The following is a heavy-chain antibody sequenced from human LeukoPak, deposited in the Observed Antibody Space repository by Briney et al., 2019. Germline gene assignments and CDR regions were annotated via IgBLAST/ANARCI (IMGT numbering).Heavy chain of an antibody. CDR2: MNPNSGNT. Sequence: ASVKVSCKASGYTFTSYDINWVRQATVQGLEWMGWMNPNSGNTGYAQKFQGRVTMTRNTSISTAYMELSSLRSEDTAVYYCATSPHGVGATTLDYWGQGTLVTVSS. J-gene: IGHJ4*02. V-gene: IGHV1-8*01. CDR1: GYTFTSYD. CDR3: ATSPHGVGATTLDY. D-gene: IGHD1-26*01.